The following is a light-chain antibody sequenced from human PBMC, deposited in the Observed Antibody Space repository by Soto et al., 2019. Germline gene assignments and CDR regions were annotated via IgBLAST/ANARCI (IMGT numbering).Light chain of an antibody. CDR1: QRISNY. J-gene: IGKJ4*01. Sequence: DIQMTQSPSALSASVGDRVTISCRASQRISNYLNWYQHKPGKAPELLIYAASSLQSGVPSRFSGSGSGTDFTLTINSLQPEDVATYYCQQSYSTPPVTFGGGTKVEIK. CDR3: QQSYSTPPVT. V-gene: IGKV1-39*01. CDR2: AAS.